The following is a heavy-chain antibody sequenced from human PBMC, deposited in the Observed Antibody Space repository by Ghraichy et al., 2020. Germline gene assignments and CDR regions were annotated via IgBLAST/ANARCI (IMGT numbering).Heavy chain of an antibody. J-gene: IGHJ4*02. CDR2: IRSKAKSYAT. Sequence: GESLNISCAASGFAFSGSAMHWVRQASGKGLEWVGRIRSKAKSYATAYAAPVKGRFTISRDDSKNTTYLQMNSLKTEDTAVYFCTRLGAHCSDDCYFDYWGQGTLVTVSS. CDR3: TRLGAHCSDDCYFDY. CDR1: GFAFSGSA. V-gene: IGHV3-73*01. D-gene: IGHD2-21*02.